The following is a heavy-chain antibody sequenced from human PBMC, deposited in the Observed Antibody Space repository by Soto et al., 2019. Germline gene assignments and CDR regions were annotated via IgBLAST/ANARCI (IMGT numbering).Heavy chain of an antibody. J-gene: IGHJ1*01. V-gene: IGHV3-30*18. CDR2: VSSDESYK. D-gene: IGHD6-19*01. CDR3: AKKAEAVPGTWHFPH. CDR1: GFTFSSYG. Sequence: QVQLVESGGDVVQPGRSLRLSCAASGFTFSSYGMHWVRQAPGKGLEWVAAVSSDESYKYYTDSVKGRFTISRDNSKNSLYLQMNSLRTEDTAVYYCAKKAEAVPGTWHFPHWGQGTLVFVSS.